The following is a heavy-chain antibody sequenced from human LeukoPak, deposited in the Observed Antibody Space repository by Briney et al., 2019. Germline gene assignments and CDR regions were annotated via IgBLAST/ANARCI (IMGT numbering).Heavy chain of an antibody. D-gene: IGHD6-19*01. J-gene: IGHJ4*02. CDR3: ARGGSGWYYFDY. CDR2: IKQDGSEK. V-gene: IGHV3-7*04. Sequence: PGGSLRLSCAASGSTFRNYWMSWVRQAPGKGLEWVANIKQDGSEKNYVDSVKGRFTMSRDNAKDSLYLQMNSLRAEDTAVYYCARGGSGWYYFDYWGQGTLVSVSS. CDR1: GSTFRNYW.